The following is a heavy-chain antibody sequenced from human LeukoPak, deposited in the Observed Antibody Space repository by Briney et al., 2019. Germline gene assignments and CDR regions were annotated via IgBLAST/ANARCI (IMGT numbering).Heavy chain of an antibody. CDR2: IYYSGST. Sequence: SETLSLTCTVSGGSISSSSYYWGWIRQPPGKGLEWIGSIYYSGSTYYNPSLKSRVTISVDTSKNQFSLKLSSVTAADTAVYYCARHIGDRWELPNYFDYWGQGTLVTVSS. V-gene: IGHV4-39*01. J-gene: IGHJ4*02. D-gene: IGHD1-26*01. CDR3: ARHIGDRWELPNYFDY. CDR1: GGSISSSSYY.